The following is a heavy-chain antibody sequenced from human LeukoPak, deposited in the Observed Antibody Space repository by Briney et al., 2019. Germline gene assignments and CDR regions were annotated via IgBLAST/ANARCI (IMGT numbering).Heavy chain of an antibody. V-gene: IGHV3-48*02. CDR2: ISSSSSPI. D-gene: IGHD1-26*01. J-gene: IGHJ4*02. CDR3: ARGGTYCPDY. CDR1: GFTFSSYN. Sequence: GGSLRLSCAASGFTFSSYNMNWVRQAPRKGLEWVSYISSSSSPIFYADSVKGRFTISRDNAKNSLYLQMNSLRDEDTAVFYCARGGTYCPDYWGQGTLVTVSS.